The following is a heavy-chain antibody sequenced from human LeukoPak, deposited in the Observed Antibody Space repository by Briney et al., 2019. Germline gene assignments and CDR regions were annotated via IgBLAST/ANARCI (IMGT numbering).Heavy chain of an antibody. CDR2: IKQDGSEK. V-gene: IGHV3-7*03. CDR1: GFTFSSYW. CDR3: ARDRDTSMVTIDS. Sequence: QPGGSLRLSCAASGFTFSSYWMSWVRQAPGKGLEWVANIKQDGSEKYYVDSVKGRFTISRDNAKNSLSLQMNSLRAEDTAVYYCARDRDTSMVTIDSWGQGTLVTVSS. D-gene: IGHD5-18*01. J-gene: IGHJ4*02.